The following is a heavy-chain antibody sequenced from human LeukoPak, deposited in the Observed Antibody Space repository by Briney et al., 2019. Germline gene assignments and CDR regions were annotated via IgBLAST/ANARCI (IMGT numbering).Heavy chain of an antibody. V-gene: IGHV4-39*07. CDR1: GGSISSSSYY. Sequence: SETLSLTCTVSGGSISSSSYYWGWIRQPPGKGLEWIGSIYYSGSTYYNPSLKSRVTISVDTSKNQFSLKLSSVTAADTAVYYCASGTWIQLWLFDYWGQGTLVTVSS. D-gene: IGHD5-18*01. CDR3: ASGTWIQLWLFDY. CDR2: IYYSGST. J-gene: IGHJ4*02.